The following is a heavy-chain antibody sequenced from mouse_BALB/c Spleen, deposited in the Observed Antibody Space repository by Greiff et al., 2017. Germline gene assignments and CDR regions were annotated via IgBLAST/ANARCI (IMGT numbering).Heavy chain of an antibody. CDR3: ERGDGPSYWDFDV. D-gene: IGHD2-3*01. J-gene: IGHJ1*01. CDR1: GYTFTSYW. V-gene: IGHV1S81*02. Sequence: QVQLQQPGADLVKPGASVKLSCKASGYTFTSYWMHWVKQRPGQGLEWIGEINPSNGRTDYNEKFKSKATLTVDKSSSTAYMQLSSLTSEDSAVYYCERGDGPSYWDFDVWGAGTTVTVSS. CDR2: INPSNGRT.